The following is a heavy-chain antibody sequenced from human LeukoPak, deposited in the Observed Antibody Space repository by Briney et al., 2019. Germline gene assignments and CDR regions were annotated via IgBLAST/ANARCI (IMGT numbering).Heavy chain of an antibody. D-gene: IGHD3-3*01. CDR3: AKDKEEWLSGFDY. J-gene: IGHJ4*02. CDR1: GFTFDDYA. CDR2: ISWNSGSI. Sequence: GGSLRLSCAASGFTFDDYAMHWVWQAPGKGLEWVSGISWNSGSIGYADSVKGRFTISRDNAKNSLYLQMNSLRAEDTALYYCAKDKEEWLSGFDYWGQGTLVTVSS. V-gene: IGHV3-9*01.